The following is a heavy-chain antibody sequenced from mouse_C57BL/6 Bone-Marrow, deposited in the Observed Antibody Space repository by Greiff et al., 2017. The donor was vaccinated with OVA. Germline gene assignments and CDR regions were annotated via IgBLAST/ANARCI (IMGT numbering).Heavy chain of an antibody. J-gene: IGHJ2*01. CDR3: ARDYYGYDY. V-gene: IGHV7-1*01. Sequence: EVKLVESGGGLVQSGRSLRLSCATSGFTFSDFYMAWVRQAPGKGLEWIAASRNKANDYTTEYSASVKGRFIVSRDTSQSILYLQMNALRAADMAIYYCARDYYGYDYWGTGTTLTVSS. CDR1: GFTFSDFY. CDR2: SRNKANDYTT. D-gene: IGHD2-2*01.